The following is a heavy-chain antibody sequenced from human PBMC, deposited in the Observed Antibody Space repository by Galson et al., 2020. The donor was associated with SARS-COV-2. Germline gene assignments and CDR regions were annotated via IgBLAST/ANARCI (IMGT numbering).Heavy chain of an antibody. D-gene: IGHD3-10*01. J-gene: IGHJ6*02. CDR3: AKGGGLLWFGGYYYGMDV. V-gene: IGHV3-9*01. CDR2: IIWNSGSI. CDR1: GFTFDDYA. Sequence: GGSLRLSCAASGFTFDDYAMPWVRQAPGKGLEWVSGIIWNSGSIGYADSVKGRFTISRANAKNSLYLQMNSLRAEDTALYYCAKGGGLLWFGGYYYGMDVWGQGTTVTVSS.